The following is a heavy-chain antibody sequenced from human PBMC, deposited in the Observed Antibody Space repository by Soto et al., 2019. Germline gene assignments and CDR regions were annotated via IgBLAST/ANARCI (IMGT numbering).Heavy chain of an antibody. CDR1: GFTFSNYG. D-gene: IGHD2-21*01. V-gene: IGHV3-23*01. CDR2: SISGGNT. Sequence: EVQLLESGGGLVQPGGSLRLSCAASGFTFSNYGMSWVRQAPGKGLEWVSSISGGNTFYAVSVKGRFTISRDNSKNTLYLQMNSLTAEDTAVYYCAKAPSSDCNSGACSLRSWGQGTLVTVSS. CDR3: AKAPSSDCNSGACSLRS. J-gene: IGHJ5*02.